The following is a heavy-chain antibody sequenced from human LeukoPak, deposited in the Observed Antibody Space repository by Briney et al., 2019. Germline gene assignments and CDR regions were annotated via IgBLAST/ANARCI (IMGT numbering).Heavy chain of an antibody. J-gene: IGHJ6*03. CDR3: ARDPLPSSSWYGDKSMDV. CDR2: IYTSGST. CDR1: GGSISSGSYY. D-gene: IGHD6-13*01. Sequence: SETLSLTCTVSGGSISSGSYYWSWIRQPAGKGLEWIGRIYTSGSTNYNPSLKSRVTISVDTSKDQFSLKLSSVTAADTAVYYCARDPLPSSSWYGDKSMDVWGKGTTVTISS. V-gene: IGHV4-61*02.